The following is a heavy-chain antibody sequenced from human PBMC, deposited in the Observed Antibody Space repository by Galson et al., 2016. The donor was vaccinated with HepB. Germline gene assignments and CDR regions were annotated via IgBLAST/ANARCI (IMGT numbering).Heavy chain of an antibody. CDR2: VSARSHYI. V-gene: IGHV3-21*01. CDR3: ASEFDLGSGCYPS. J-gene: IGHJ4*02. D-gene: IGHD3-9*01. Sequence: SLRLSGAASGFIFSNHHMNCVRQPPGKGLAWVACVSARSHYIYPSATMEGRFTISRDNAKNSVYRQMNSLGVEDTAMDYCASEFDLGSGCYPSWGQGTLVSVSS. CDR1: GFIFSNHH.